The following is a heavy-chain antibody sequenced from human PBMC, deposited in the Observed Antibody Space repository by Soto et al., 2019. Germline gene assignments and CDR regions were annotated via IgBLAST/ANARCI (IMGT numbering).Heavy chain of an antibody. D-gene: IGHD4-17*01. V-gene: IGHV3-30*18. J-gene: IGHJ3*01. Sequence: QVQLVESGGGVVQPGRSLRLCCAASGFTFSSYGMHWVRQAPGKGLEGVAVTSYDGSKKYYADSVKGRFTISRDNSKNTLYLQMNRLRAEDTAVYYCVKKMSGYGDLQAFDVWGQGTMVTVSS. CDR2: TSYDGSKK. CDR1: GFTFSSYG. CDR3: VKKMSGYGDLQAFDV.